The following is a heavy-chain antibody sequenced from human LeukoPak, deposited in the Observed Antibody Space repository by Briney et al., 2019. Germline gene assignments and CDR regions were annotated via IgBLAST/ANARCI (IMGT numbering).Heavy chain of an antibody. D-gene: IGHD3-22*01. CDR2: TIPIFNAA. V-gene: IGHV1-69*13. Sequence: SVKVSCKASGGTFSNYALSWVRQAPGQGLEWMGATIPIFNAANYAQKFKGRVTITADESTSTAYMELRSLTSEDTALYYCARARTDYFDCSGSPFHYWGQGTLVTVSS. J-gene: IGHJ4*01. CDR3: ARARTDYFDCSGSPFHY. CDR1: GGTFSNYA.